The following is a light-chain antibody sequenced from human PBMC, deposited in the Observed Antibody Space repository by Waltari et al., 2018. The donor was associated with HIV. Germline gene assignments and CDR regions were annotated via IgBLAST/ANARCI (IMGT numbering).Light chain of an antibody. Sequence: SYELTQPPSVSVSPGQTASITCSGDKLGDKYACWSQQKPGQSPVLVIYQDSKRPSAIPERFSGSNSGNTATLTISGTQAMDEADYYCQAWDSSTAVFGGGTKLTVL. V-gene: IGLV3-1*01. CDR2: QDS. CDR1: KLGDKY. CDR3: QAWDSSTAV. J-gene: IGLJ2*01.